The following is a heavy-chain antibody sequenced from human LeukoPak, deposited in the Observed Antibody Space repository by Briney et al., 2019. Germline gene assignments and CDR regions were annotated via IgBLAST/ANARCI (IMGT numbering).Heavy chain of an antibody. CDR1: GFTFNSYG. V-gene: IGHV3-33*01. J-gene: IGHJ4*02. CDR3: ARARTTRGFDY. Sequence: GGSLRLSCAASGFTFNSYGIHWVRQAPGKGLEWVAFIWYDGSNKYYADSVKGRFTISRDNSKNTLYLQMNSLRAEDTTVYYCARARTTRGFDYWGQGTLVTVSS. D-gene: IGHD4-17*01. CDR2: IWYDGSNK.